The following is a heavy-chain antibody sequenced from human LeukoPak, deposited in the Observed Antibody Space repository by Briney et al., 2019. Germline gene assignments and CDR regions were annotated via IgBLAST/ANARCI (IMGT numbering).Heavy chain of an antibody. CDR3: ARVSSGSSYFDY. Sequence: PGGSLRLSCAASGFTFSSYWMSGVGQAPGKGVEGVAHINQDGREKYYVDSVKGRFTISRDNAKNSLYLQMNSLRAEDTAVYYCARVSSGSSYFDYWGQGTLVTVSS. CDR2: INQDGREK. CDR1: GFTFSSYW. V-gene: IGHV3-7*01. J-gene: IGHJ4*02. D-gene: IGHD3-10*01.